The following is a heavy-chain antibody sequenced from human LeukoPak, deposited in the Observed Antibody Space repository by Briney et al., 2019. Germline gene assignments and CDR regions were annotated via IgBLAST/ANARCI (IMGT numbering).Heavy chain of an antibody. CDR3: ARGGELSPYYYYYGMDV. CDR2: IKQDGSEE. CDR1: GFTFSSYW. V-gene: IGHV3-7*04. J-gene: IGHJ6*02. Sequence: GSLRLSCAAPGFTFSSYWMSWVRQAPGKGLEWVANIKQDGSEEYYVDSVKGRFTISRDNAKNSLYLQMNSLRAEDTAVYYCARGGELSPYYYYYGMDVWGQGTTVTVSS. D-gene: IGHD3-16*02.